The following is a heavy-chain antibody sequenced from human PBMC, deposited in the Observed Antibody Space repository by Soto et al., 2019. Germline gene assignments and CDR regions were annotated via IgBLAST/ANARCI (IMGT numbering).Heavy chain of an antibody. Sequence: SEALSLTCTVSGGSISSRTFYWAWIRQPPGKGMEWIGSIYYNGGSTYYNPSLGSRFTMSVDTSKSQFSLSLSYVTAADKAIYYCARVGSGGQYQLSDSWGQGNLVTLFS. CDR3: ARVGSGGQYQLSDS. V-gene: IGHV4-39*01. J-gene: IGHJ4*02. D-gene: IGHD2-2*01. CDR2: IYYNGGST. CDR1: GGSISSRTFY.